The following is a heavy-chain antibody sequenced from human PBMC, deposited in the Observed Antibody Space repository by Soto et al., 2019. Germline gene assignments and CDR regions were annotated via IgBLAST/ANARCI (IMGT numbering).Heavy chain of an antibody. CDR1: GYTFTSYY. D-gene: IGHD5-12*01. CDR2: INPSGGST. CDR3: ASALDGYRPDY. V-gene: IGHV1-46*01. Sequence: QVQLVQSGAEVKKPGASVKVSCKASGYTFTSYYMHWVRQAPGQGLEWMGIINPSGGSTSYAQKFQGRVTMTRDTSTSTVYMELSSLRSENTAVYYCASALDGYRPDYWGQGTLVTVSS. J-gene: IGHJ4*02.